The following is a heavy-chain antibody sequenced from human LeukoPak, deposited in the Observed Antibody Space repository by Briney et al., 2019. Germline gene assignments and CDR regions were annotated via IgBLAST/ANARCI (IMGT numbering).Heavy chain of an antibody. J-gene: IGHJ4*02. CDR2: SYYSGST. CDR1: GGSISSSSYY. V-gene: IGHV4-39*01. CDR3: ARHRIQLWAAGGYYFDY. D-gene: IGHD5-18*01. Sequence: NPSETLSLTCTVSGGSISSSSYYWGWIRQPPGKGLEWIGSSYYSGSTYYNPSLKSRVTISVDTSKNQFSLKLSSVTAADTAVYYCARHRIQLWAAGGYYFDYWGQGTLVTVSS.